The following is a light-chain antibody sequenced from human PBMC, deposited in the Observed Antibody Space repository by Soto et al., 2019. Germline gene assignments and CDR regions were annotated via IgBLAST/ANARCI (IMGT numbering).Light chain of an antibody. CDR3: HQRQSWTRT. CDR2: VTS. Sequence: EIVLTQYPANLSAFPGDRVTLSCRASQTLSNRLAWYQHKPGQAPRLLIYVTSNRATGIPARFSGSGSGTDDTITISSLENEDASVYYCHQRQSWTRTFGQGTKVDIK. J-gene: IGKJ1*01. CDR1: QTLSNR. V-gene: IGKV3-11*01.